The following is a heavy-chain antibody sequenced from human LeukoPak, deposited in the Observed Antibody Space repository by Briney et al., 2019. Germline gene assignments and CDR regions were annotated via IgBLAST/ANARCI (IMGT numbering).Heavy chain of an antibody. CDR1: GGSISSYY. D-gene: IGHD3-10*01. CDR3: ARDRGGQFDP. V-gene: IGHV4-59*01. J-gene: IGHJ5*02. CDR2: IYYSGST. Sequence: PSETLSLTCTVSGGSISSYYWSWTRQPPGKGLEWIGYIYYSGSTNYNPSLKSRVTISVDTSKNQFSLKLSSVTAADTAVYYCARDRGGQFDPWGQGTLVTVSS.